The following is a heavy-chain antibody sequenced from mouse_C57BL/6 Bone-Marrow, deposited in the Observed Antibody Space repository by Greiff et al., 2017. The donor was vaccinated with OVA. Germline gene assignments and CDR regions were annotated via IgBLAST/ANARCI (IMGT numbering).Heavy chain of an antibody. CDR2: ISYDGSN. CDR1: GYSITSGYY. V-gene: IGHV3-6*01. CDR3: ARDGSNLDY. Sequence: EVQLQESGPGLVKPSQSLSLTCSVTGYSITSGYYWNWIRQFPGNKLEWMGYISYDGSNNYNPSLKNRISITRDTSKNQFFLKLNSVTTEDTATYYCARDGSNLDYWGQGTTLTVSS. D-gene: IGHD2-5*01. J-gene: IGHJ2*01.